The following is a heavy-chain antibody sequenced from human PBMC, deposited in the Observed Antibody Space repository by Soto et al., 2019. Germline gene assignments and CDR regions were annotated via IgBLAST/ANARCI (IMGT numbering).Heavy chain of an antibody. Sequence: EVQLLDSGGGLVQPGGSLRLSCAASGFTFSSYAMSWVRQAPGKGLEWVSSISGSGGGTYYADSVKGRFTISRDNSKNTLYLQMNSLRAEYTAVFYCAKSRGSGTYFNPSDAFDIWGQGTMVTVSS. J-gene: IGHJ3*02. CDR3: AKSRGSGTYFNPSDAFDI. D-gene: IGHD3-10*01. V-gene: IGHV3-23*01. CDR2: ISGSGGGT. CDR1: GFTFSSYA.